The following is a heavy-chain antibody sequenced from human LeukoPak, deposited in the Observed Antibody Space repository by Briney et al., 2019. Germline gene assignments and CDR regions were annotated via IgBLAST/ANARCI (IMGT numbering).Heavy chain of an antibody. CDR3: ARADNSGSIDY. D-gene: IGHD6-19*01. CDR1: GGSITTYY. J-gene: IGHJ4*02. CDR2: FSYSGST. Sequence: PSETLSLTCTVSGGSITTYYWNWIRQPPGRGLEWIGYFSYSGSTNYNPSLKSRVTISVDTSKNQFSLKLSSVTAADTAVYYCARADNSGSIDYWGQGTLVTVSS. V-gene: IGHV4-59*01.